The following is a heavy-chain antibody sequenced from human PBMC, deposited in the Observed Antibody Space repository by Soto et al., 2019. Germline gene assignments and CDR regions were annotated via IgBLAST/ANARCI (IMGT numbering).Heavy chain of an antibody. Sequence: EVQLLESGGGLVQPGGSLRLSRAASGFTFSNYAVTWVRQAPGKGLEWVSTISGSGGSTYYADSVKGRFTISRDNSKNTLYLQMNRLRAEDTAVYYCAKDQGSSWYEIDYWGQGTLVTVSS. J-gene: IGHJ4*02. D-gene: IGHD6-13*01. CDR2: ISGSGGST. CDR3: AKDQGSSWYEIDY. CDR1: GFTFSNYA. V-gene: IGHV3-23*01.